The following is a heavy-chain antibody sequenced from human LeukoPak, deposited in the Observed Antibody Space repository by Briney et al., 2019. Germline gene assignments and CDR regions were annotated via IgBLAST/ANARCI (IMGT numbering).Heavy chain of an antibody. CDR3: LRRYMATSAEDFDY. J-gene: IGHJ4*02. CDR2: INQRGSEI. Sequence: PGGSLRLSCAASGFTFSNHWMTWVRQAPGKGLEWVANINQRGSEIYYVESVRGRFTISRDNAKNSLYLQMNTLRAEDTAVYYCLRRYMATSAEDFDYWGQGTLVTVFS. D-gene: IGHD3-16*02. CDR1: GFTFSNHW. V-gene: IGHV3-7*01.